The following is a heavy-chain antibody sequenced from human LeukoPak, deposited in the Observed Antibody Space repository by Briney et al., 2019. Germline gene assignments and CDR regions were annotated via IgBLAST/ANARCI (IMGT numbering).Heavy chain of an antibody. CDR3: VRAWGSGTLLN. CDR1: WLSRSASGVA. J-gene: IGHJ4*02. D-gene: IGHD1-26*01. V-gene: IGHV2-5*02. CDR2: TYWDGDK. Sequence: SGPTLVKPTQKLTLTCSFSWLSRSASGVAVGWIRQPPGKALDWLGFTYWDGDKRYSPSLKSRLTITKDTFKKDVVLTLTNMDPRETATYYCVRAWGSGTLLNWGQGALVTVSS.